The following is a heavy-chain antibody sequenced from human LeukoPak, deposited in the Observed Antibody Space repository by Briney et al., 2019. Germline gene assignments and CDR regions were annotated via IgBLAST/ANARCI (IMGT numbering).Heavy chain of an antibody. CDR3: ARGDGYRSWYYMDV. CDR2: ISSSSSYI. Sequence: GGSLRLSCAASGFTFSSYSMNWVRQAPGKGLEWVSSISSSSSYIYYADSVKGRFTISRDNAKNSLYLQMNSLRAEDTAVYYCARGDGYRSWYYMDVWGKGPRSPSP. V-gene: IGHV3-21*01. D-gene: IGHD5-24*01. CDR1: GFTFSSYS. J-gene: IGHJ6*03.